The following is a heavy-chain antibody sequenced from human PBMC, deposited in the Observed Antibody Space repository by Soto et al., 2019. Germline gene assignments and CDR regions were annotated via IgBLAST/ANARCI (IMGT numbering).Heavy chain of an antibody. CDR2: VYYTGNT. V-gene: IGHV4-59*01. CDR3: ARGYYDSRGQSNTFDI. Sequence: SETLSLTCTVSGASISTSYWSWIRQSPGKGLEWIGYVYYTGNTNYNPSLKSRATISADTSKNQFSLKLRSVTAADTAVYYCARGYYDSRGQSNTFDIWGQGTKVTVSS. J-gene: IGHJ3*02. CDR1: GASISTSY. D-gene: IGHD3-22*01.